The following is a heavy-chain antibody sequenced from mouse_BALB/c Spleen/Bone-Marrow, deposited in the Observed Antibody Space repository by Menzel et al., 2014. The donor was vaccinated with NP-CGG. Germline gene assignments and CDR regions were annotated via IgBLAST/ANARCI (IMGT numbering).Heavy chain of an antibody. CDR2: INPSSGYT. V-gene: IGHV1-4*01. CDR1: GHTVTSHT. D-gene: IGHD1-1*01. Sequence: SGAELVRPGASVKRSCKASGHTVTSHTMHWVKQRLGQGLEWIGYINPSSGYTNYNQEFKDKATLTADKSSSTAYMQLSSLTSEDSTIYYFARSRDFTTGFAYWGQGTLVTVSA. CDR3: ARSRDFTTGFAY. J-gene: IGHJ3*01.